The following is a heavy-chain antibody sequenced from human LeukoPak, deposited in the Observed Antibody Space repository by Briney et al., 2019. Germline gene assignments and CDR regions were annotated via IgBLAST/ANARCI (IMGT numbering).Heavy chain of an antibody. CDR2: IKGDGIST. Sequence: GGSLRLSWAASGFDFSSNWMHWVRHAPGQGLVWVSRIKGDGISTNYADSVKGRFTISRDIAKNTLYLQMNSLRAEDTGVYYCAKDHYWSIDYWGRGTLVT. J-gene: IGHJ4*02. V-gene: IGHV3-74*01. D-gene: IGHD3-3*01. CDR1: GFDFSSNW. CDR3: AKDHYWSIDY.